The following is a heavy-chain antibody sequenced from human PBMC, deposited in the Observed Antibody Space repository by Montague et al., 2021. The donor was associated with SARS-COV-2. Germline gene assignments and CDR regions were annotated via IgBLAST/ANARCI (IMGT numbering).Heavy chain of an antibody. CDR2: IHYSGST. CDR1: GGSISSSSYY. V-gene: IGHV4-39*01. D-gene: IGHD3-16*02. Sequence: SETLSLTCTVSGGSISSSSYYWGWIRQPPGKGLEWIGSIHYSGSTYYNPSLKSRVTISVDTSKKHFSLNLTSVAAADMAVYYCARTSKMDDYVWGSYRFTAFDTWGQGTMAIVSS. CDR3: ARTSKMDDYVWGSYRFTAFDT. J-gene: IGHJ3*02.